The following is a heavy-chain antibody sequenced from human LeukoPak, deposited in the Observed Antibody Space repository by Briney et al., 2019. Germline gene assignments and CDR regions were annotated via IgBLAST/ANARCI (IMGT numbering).Heavy chain of an antibody. CDR2: ISGSGGST. D-gene: IGHD6-13*01. V-gene: IGHV3-23*01. J-gene: IGHJ4*02. Sequence: PGGSLRLSCAASGFTFSSYAMSWVRQAPGKGLEWVSAISGSGGSTYYADSVKGRVTISRDNSKNTLYLQMNSLRAEDTAVYYCASPKAVAAAGTLPRFDYWGQGTLVTVSS. CDR1: GFTFSSYA. CDR3: ASPKAVAAAGTLPRFDY.